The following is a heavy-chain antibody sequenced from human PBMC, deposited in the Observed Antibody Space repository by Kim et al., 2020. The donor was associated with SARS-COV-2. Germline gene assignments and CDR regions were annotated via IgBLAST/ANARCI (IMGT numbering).Heavy chain of an antibody. V-gene: IGHV1-46*01. CDR2: INPSGGST. Sequence: ASVKVSCKASGYTFTSYYMHWVRQAPGQGLEWMGIINPSGGSTSYAQKFQGRVTMTRDTSTSTVYMELSSLRSEDTAVYYCARVYRYYDSSGYLRYWGQGTLVTVSS. CDR1: GYTFTSYY. CDR3: ARVYRYYDSSGYLRY. J-gene: IGHJ4*02. D-gene: IGHD3-22*01.